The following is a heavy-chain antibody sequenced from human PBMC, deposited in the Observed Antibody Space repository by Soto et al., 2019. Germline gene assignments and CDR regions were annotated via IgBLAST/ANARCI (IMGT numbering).Heavy chain of an antibody. CDR3: AKGRLNYYGMDV. Sequence: GGSLRLSCAASGFSFDDYAMHWVRLAPGKGLEWVSGISWNSGSIGYADSVKGRFTISRDNAKNSLYLQMSSLRAEDTALYYCAKGRLNYYGMDVWGQGTTVTVSS. V-gene: IGHV3-9*01. CDR1: GFSFDDYA. CDR2: ISWNSGSI. J-gene: IGHJ6*02.